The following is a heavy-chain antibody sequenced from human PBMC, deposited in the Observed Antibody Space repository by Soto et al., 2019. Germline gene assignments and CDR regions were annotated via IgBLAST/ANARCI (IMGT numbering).Heavy chain of an antibody. V-gene: IGHV4-4*02. Sequence: SETLSLTCAVSGDSITSSNWWSWVRQAPGKGLEWIGEIYHSGATTYNPSLKSRATISVDPSNNHFSLKLTSVTAADTAVYFCARDLGTGTDYWGRGTQVTVSS. D-gene: IGHD1-1*01. J-gene: IGHJ4*02. CDR1: GDSITSSNW. CDR2: IYHSGAT. CDR3: ARDLGTGTDY.